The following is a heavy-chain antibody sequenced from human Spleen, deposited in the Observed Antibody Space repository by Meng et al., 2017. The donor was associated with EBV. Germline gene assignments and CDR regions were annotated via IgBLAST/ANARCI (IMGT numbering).Heavy chain of an antibody. CDR2: SDHTGGT. D-gene: IGHD2-2*01. Sequence: QVQLQQCGAGLLRPSDTLSLPSAVYGESFSDNYWSWIRQSPGKGLEWIGESDHTGGTNYNPSLMSRVTISVDTSKNQFSLNLNSVTAADTAVYYCARGCSSTNCNSDFDYWGQGTLVTVGS. J-gene: IGHJ4*02. V-gene: IGHV4-34*01. CDR3: ARGCSSTNCNSDFDY. CDR1: GESFSDNY.